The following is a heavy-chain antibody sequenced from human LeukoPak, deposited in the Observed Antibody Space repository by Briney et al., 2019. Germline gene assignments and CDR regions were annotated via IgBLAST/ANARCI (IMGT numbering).Heavy chain of an antibody. J-gene: IGHJ4*02. CDR3: ARDQGVVAATRLDY. D-gene: IGHD2-15*01. V-gene: IGHV4-4*07. CDR1: GGSISSYY. CDR2: IYTSGST. Sequence: SETLSLTCTASGGSISSYYWSWIRQPAGKGLEWIGRIYTSGSTNYNPSLKSRVTMSVDTSKNQFSLKLSSVTAADTAVYYCARDQGVVAATRLDYWGQGTLVTVSS.